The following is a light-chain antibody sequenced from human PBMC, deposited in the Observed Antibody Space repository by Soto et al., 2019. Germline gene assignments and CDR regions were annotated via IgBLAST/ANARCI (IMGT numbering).Light chain of an antibody. CDR3: CSYGRSVV. Sequence: QSALTQPASVSGSPGQSITLSCTGISNDVGTYNLVSWYQHHPGKAPKLIIYEASKRPSGVPNRFSGSKSGNTASLTISGRHAEDEADYYCCSYGRSVVFGGGTKLTVL. CDR1: SNDVGTYNL. J-gene: IGLJ2*01. V-gene: IGLV2-23*01. CDR2: EAS.